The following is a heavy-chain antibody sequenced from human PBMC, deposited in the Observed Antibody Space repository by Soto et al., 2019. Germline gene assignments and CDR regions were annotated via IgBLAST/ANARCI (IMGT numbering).Heavy chain of an antibody. D-gene: IGHD1-26*01. J-gene: IGHJ3*02. CDR2: IFCSGST. V-gene: IGHV4-39*01. Sequence: QLQLQESGPGLVKPSETLSLTCTVSGGSISSSSYCWGWIRQPPGKGLEWIASIFCSGSTYYNPSLKSRVTISGDTSRKKFSLNLSSVTATDTAVYYCARQQNRGVGATPGAFDIWGQGTMVTVSS. CDR1: GGSISSSSYC. CDR3: ARQQNRGVGATPGAFDI.